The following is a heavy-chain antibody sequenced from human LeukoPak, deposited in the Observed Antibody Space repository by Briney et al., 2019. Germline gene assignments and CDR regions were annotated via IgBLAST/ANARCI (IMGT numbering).Heavy chain of an antibody. CDR1: GGTFSSYS. CDR2: ISSSSSYI. CDR3: ARVHDAFDI. J-gene: IGHJ3*02. V-gene: IGHV3-21*01. Sequence: PGGTLRLSCAASGGTFSSYSMNWVRQAPGKGLEWVSSISSSSSYIYYADSVKGRFTISRDNAKNSLYLQMNGLRAEDTAVYYCARVHDAFDIWGQGTMVTVSS.